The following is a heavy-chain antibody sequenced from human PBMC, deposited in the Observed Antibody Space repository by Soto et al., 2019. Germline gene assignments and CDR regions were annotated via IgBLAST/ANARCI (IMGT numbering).Heavy chain of an antibody. CDR2: IYHSGST. CDR1: GGSISSNNW. V-gene: IGHV4-4*02. Sequence: QVQLEESGPGLAKPSGTLSLTCTVSGGSISSNNWWSWVRQPPGQGLEWIGEIYHSGSTNYNPSLESRVIISVDTSRNQFSLRLSSVTAADTAGYYCARYIAASGTYYLDCWGQGTLVTVSS. CDR3: ARYIAASGTYYLDC. J-gene: IGHJ4*02. D-gene: IGHD6-13*01.